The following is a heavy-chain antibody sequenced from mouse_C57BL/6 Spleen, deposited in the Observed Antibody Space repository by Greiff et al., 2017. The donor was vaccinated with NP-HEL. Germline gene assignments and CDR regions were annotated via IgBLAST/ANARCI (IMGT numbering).Heavy chain of an antibody. Sequence: VQLQQSGAELVKPGASVKLSCTASGFNITDYYMHWVKQRTEQGLEWIGRIDPEDGETKYAPKFQGKATITADTSSNTAYLQLSSLTSEDTAVYYCTHYYGSSRNYFDYWGQGTTLTVSS. CDR2: IDPEDGET. CDR1: GFNITDYY. V-gene: IGHV14-2*01. J-gene: IGHJ2*01. CDR3: THYYGSSRNYFDY. D-gene: IGHD1-1*01.